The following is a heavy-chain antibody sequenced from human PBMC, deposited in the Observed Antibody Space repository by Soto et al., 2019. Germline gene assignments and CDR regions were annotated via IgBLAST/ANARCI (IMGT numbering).Heavy chain of an antibody. CDR1: GGSMSGYY. Sequence: SETLSLTCTVSGGSMSGYYWSWIRQPAGERLEWIGRIYTSGTTDFNPSLKGRVTMSVDTSKNQFSLKLTSVTAADTALYYCAREDYYDTGYYVVWGQGTQVTVSS. CDR3: AREDYYDTGYYVV. V-gene: IGHV4-4*07. D-gene: IGHD3-9*01. CDR2: IYTSGTT. J-gene: IGHJ4*02.